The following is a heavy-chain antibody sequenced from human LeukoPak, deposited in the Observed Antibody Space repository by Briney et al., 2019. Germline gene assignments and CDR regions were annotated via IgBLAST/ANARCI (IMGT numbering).Heavy chain of an antibody. Sequence: GGSLRLSCAASGFTFSSYAMSWVRQAPGKGLEWVSAISGSGGSTYYADSVKGRFTISRDNSKNTLYLQMNSPRAEDTAVYYCAKEMGDFCGGDCSAPESIFDYRGQGTLVTVSS. CDR2: ISGSGGST. V-gene: IGHV3-23*01. CDR1: GFTFSSYA. CDR3: AKEMGDFCGGDCSAPESIFDY. D-gene: IGHD2-21*02. J-gene: IGHJ4*02.